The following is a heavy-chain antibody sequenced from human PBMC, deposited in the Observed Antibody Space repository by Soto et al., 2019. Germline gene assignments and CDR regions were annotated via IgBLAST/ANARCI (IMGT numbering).Heavy chain of an antibody. D-gene: IGHD5-18*01. J-gene: IGHJ4*02. CDR1: GGSISSYY. CDR2: IYYSGST. CDR3: ARSPARGYSYGYDYFDY. Sequence: PSETLSLTCTVSGGSISSYYWSWIRQPPGKGLEWIGYIYYSGSTNYNPSLKSRVTISVDTSKNQFSLKLSSVTAADTAVYYCARSPARGYSYGYDYFDYWGQGTLVTVSS. V-gene: IGHV4-59*01.